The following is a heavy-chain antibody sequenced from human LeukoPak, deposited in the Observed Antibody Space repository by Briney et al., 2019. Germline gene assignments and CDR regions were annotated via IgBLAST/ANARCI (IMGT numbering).Heavy chain of an antibody. V-gene: IGHV4-30-4*01. CDR2: IYYSGST. D-gene: IGHD6-13*01. CDR1: GGSISSGDYY. J-gene: IGHJ2*01. Sequence: SQTLSLTCTVSGGSISSGDYYWSWMRQPPGKGLEWIGYIYYSGSTYYNPSLKSRVTISVDTSKNQFSLKLSSVTAADTAVYYCARDRGAAGYYWYFDLWGRGTLVTVSS. CDR3: ARDRGAAGYYWYFDL.